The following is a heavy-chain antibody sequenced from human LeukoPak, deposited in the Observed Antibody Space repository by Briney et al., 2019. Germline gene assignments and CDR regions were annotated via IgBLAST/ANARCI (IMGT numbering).Heavy chain of an antibody. CDR2: IYPGDSDT. D-gene: IGHD3-22*01. J-gene: IGHJ4*02. CDR1: GYSFTSYW. CDR3: ARTDYYDSSGYYYDPRRFDY. V-gene: IGHV5-51*01. Sequence: GESLKISCKGSGYSFTSYWIGWVRQMPGKGLEWMGIIYPGDSDTRYSPSFQGQVTISADKSISTAYLQWSSLKASDTAMYYCARTDYYDSSGYYYDPRRFDYWGQGTLVTVSS.